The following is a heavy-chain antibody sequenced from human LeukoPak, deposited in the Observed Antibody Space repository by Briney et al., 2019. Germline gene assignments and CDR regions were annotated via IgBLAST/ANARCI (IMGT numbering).Heavy chain of an antibody. CDR1: GGSISSYY. Sequence: PSETLSLTCTVSGGSISSYYWSWIRQPAGKGLEWIGRMYTSGSTNYNPSLKSRVTMSVDTSKNQFSLKLSSVTAADTAVYYCARGIRGGIVGATTGYYYGMDVWGQGTTVTVSS. V-gene: IGHV4-4*07. D-gene: IGHD1-26*01. CDR3: ARGIRGGIVGATTGYYYGMDV. J-gene: IGHJ6*02. CDR2: MYTSGST.